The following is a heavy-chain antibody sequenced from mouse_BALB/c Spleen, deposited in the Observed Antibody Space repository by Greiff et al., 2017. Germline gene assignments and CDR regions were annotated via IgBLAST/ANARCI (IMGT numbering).Heavy chain of an antibody. V-gene: IGHV5-17*02. D-gene: IGHD2-14*01. Sequence: EVKLVESGGGLVQPGGSRKLSCAASGFTFSSFGMHWVRQAPEKGLEWVAYISSGSSTIYYADTVKGRFTISRDNPKNTLFLQMTSLRSEDTAMYYCARVEVPSYWGQGTLVTVSA. CDR1: GFTFSSFG. J-gene: IGHJ3*01. CDR2: ISSGSSTI. CDR3: ARVEVPSY.